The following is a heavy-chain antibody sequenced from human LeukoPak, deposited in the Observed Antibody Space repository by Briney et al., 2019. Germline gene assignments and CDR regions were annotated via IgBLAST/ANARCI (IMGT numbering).Heavy chain of an antibody. CDR2: IYYSGRT. CDR1: GGSISRYY. V-gene: IGHV4-59*12. CDR3: ARRIAAAALDY. D-gene: IGHD6-13*01. J-gene: IGHJ4*02. Sequence: PSETLSLTCTVSGGSISRYYWSWIRQPPGKGLEWIGYIYYSGRTNYNPSLKGRVTISVDTSKNQFSLRLSSVTAADTAVYYCARRIAAAALDYWGQGTLVTVSS.